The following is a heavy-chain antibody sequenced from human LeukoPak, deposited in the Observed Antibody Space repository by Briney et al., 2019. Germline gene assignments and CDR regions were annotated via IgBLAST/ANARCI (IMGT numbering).Heavy chain of an antibody. Sequence: PGGSLRLSCAASGFTFSSHWMTWVRQAPGKGLEWVANIKEDGTRKNYMDSVKGRFTISRDNSKNTLFLQMNSLRAEDTAVYYCAKGPSGSYYIFDYWGQGTLVTVSS. CDR2: IKEDGTRK. J-gene: IGHJ4*02. V-gene: IGHV3-7*03. CDR3: AKGPSGSYYIFDY. CDR1: GFTFSSHW. D-gene: IGHD1-26*01.